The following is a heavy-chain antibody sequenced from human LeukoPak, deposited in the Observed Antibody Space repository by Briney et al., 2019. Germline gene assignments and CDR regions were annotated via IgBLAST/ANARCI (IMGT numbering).Heavy chain of an antibody. CDR3: IRSGGWPGF. D-gene: IGHD6-19*01. CDR1: GFIVSSYW. V-gene: IGHV3-74*01. Sequence: PGGSLRLSCEASGFIVSSYWMHWVRQAPGKGLVWVSRIDDDGSATAYADSVKGRLIISRDDAKNTVYLQMNSLRAEDTAMYYCIRSGGWPGFWGQGTLVTVSS. J-gene: IGHJ4*02. CDR2: IDDDGSAT.